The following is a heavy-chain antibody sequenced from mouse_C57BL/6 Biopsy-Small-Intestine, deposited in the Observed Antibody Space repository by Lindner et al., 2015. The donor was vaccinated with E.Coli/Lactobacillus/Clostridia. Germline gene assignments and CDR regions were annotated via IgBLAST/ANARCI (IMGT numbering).Heavy chain of an antibody. Sequence: VQLQESGGGLVKPGGSLKLSCAASGFTFSDYGMHWVRQAPEKGLEWVAHISSGSNTIYYADTVKGRFTISRDNAKNTLFLQMTSLRSEDTAMYYCAKGYGYYVYHYFDYWGQGTTLTVSS. CDR1: GFTFSDYG. J-gene: IGHJ2*01. CDR2: ISSGSNTI. V-gene: IGHV5-17*01. D-gene: IGHD2-3*01. CDR3: AKGYGYYVYHYFDY.